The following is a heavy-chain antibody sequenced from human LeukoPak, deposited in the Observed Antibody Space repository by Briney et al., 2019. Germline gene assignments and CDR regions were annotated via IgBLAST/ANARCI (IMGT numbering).Heavy chain of an antibody. CDR2: IIPIFGTA. V-gene: IGHV1-69*05. CDR1: GGTFISYA. D-gene: IGHD5-24*01. CDR3: ARDVGRRDGYNYHYY. J-gene: IGHJ4*02. Sequence: SVKVSCKASGGTFISYAISWVRQAPGQGLEWTGGIIPIFGTANYAQKFQGRVTINTDESKSKAYMELSSLRSEDTAVYYCARDVGRRDGYNYHYYWGQGTLVTVSS.